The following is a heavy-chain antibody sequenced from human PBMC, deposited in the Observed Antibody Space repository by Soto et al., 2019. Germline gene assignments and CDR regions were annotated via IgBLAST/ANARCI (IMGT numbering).Heavy chain of an antibody. V-gene: IGHV4-39*01. Sequence: QLQLQESGPGLVKPSETLSLTCTVSGGSISSSSYYWGWIRQPPGKGLEWIGSIYYSGSTYYNPSLKSRVTISVDTSKNQFSLKLSSVTAADTAVYYCARLSGSSWYGNYYYGMDVWGQGTTVTVSS. J-gene: IGHJ6*02. CDR1: GGSISSSSYY. D-gene: IGHD6-13*01. CDR2: IYYSGST. CDR3: ARLSGSSWYGNYYYGMDV.